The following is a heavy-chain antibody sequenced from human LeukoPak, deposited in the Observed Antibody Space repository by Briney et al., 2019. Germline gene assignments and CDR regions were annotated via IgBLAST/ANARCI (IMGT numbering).Heavy chain of an antibody. CDR2: ISSSSSTI. V-gene: IGHV3-48*01. D-gene: IGHD3-9*01. Sequence: GGSLRLSCAASGFTFSSYSMNWVRQAPGKGLEWVSYISSSSSTIYYADSVKGRFTISRDNAKNSLYLQMNSLRAEDTAVYYCARRTTYYDILTGYYGNGWYFDYWGQGTLVTASS. CDR3: ARRTTYYDILTGYYGNGWYFDY. CDR1: GFTFSSYS. J-gene: IGHJ4*02.